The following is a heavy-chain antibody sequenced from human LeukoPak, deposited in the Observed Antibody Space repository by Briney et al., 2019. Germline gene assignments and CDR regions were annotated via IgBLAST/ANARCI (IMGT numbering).Heavy chain of an antibody. CDR1: GFTFSSYW. J-gene: IGHJ4*02. V-gene: IGHV3-7*01. Sequence: TGGSLRLSCAASGFTFSSYWMSWVRQAPGKGLEWVGNINLDGSDKYYGDSVKGRFTISRDNAKNSLYLQMNSLRAEDTAVYYCARDTRYFDYWGQGNMVTVSS. CDR2: INLDGSDK. CDR3: ARDTRYFDY.